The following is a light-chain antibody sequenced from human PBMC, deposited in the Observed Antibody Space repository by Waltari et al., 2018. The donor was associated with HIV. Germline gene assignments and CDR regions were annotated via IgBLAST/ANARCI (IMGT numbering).Light chain of an antibody. Sequence: QRVTISCTGSSFNFGEGYHVHWYQQLPGTAPKLLIYGNSNRPSGVPDRFSGSKSGTSASLAITGLQAEDEADYYCQSYDSRLHVVFGGGTKLTVL. J-gene: IGLJ2*01. CDR2: GNS. CDR3: QSYDSRLHVV. CDR1: SFNFGEGYH. V-gene: IGLV1-40*01.